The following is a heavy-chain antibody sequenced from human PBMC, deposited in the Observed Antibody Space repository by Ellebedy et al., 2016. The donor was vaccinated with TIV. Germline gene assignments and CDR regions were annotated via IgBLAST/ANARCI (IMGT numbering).Heavy chain of an antibody. CDR1: GFNFDGYA. D-gene: IGHD3-16*01. CDR3: TRDLWGSLDL. CDR2: ISWNSNSM. Sequence: GGSLRLSXAASGFNFDGYAMAWVRQAPGKGLEWVSRISWNSNSMIYADSVKGRFTISRDNAKDSLFLQMNSLRAEDTALYYCTRDLWGSLDLWGQGTLVTVSS. J-gene: IGHJ5*02. V-gene: IGHV3-9*01.